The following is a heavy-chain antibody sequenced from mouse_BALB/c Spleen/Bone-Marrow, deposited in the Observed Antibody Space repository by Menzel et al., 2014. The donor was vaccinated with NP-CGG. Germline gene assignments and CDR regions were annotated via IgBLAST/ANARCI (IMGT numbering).Heavy chain of an antibody. Sequence: LQQSGSELVRPGASVKLSCKASGYTFTSYWMHWVKQRPGQGLEWIGNIYPGSGSTNYDEKFKNKATLTVDTSSSPAYMQLSSLTSEDSAVYYCTRPPITTIVAETMNYWGQGTSVTVSS. J-gene: IGHJ4*01. V-gene: IGHV1S22*01. CDR3: TRPPITTIVAETMNY. CDR2: IYPGSGST. CDR1: GYTFTSYW. D-gene: IGHD1-1*01.